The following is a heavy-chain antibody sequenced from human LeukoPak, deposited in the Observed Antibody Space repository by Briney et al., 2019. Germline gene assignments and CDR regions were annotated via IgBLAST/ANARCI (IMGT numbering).Heavy chain of an antibody. CDR2: LSSGGNT. CDR3: AKHFPHRRWELFAS. V-gene: IGHV4-39*01. D-gene: IGHD1-26*01. CDR1: RDSIKTVNSY. J-gene: IGHJ4*02. Sequence: ETSETLSLTCSVSRDSIKTVNSYWGWIRQSPGKGLEWIGSLSSGGNTYFNPSLRSRLTISADTSKNRFTLRLTSVIAADTAVYFCAKHFPHRRWELFASWGQGTLVIVSS.